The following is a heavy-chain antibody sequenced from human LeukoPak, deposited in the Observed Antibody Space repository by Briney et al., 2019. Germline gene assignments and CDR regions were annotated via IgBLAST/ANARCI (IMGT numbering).Heavy chain of an antibody. CDR2: MNPNSGNT. CDR3: ARAHVVGATTQFGY. V-gene: IGHV1-8*03. D-gene: IGHD1-26*01. J-gene: IGHJ4*02. Sequence: ASVKVSCKASGYTFTSYDLNWVRQATGQGLEWMGWMNPNSGNTGYAQKFQGRVTITRNTSISTAYMELSSLRSEDTAVYYCARAHVVGATTQFGYWGQGTLVTVSS. CDR1: GYTFTSYD.